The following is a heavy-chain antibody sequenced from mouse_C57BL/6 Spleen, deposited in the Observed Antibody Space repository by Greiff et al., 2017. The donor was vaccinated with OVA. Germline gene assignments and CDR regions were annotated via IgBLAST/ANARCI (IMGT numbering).Heavy chain of an antibody. CDR1: GFSLTSYG. D-gene: IGHD2-1*01. J-gene: IGHJ4*01. V-gene: IGHV2-3*01. Sequence: QVQLQQSGPGLVAPSQSLSITCTVSGFSLTSYGVSWVRQPPGKGLEWLGVIWGDGSTNYHSALITRLSISKDNSKSQVFLKLNSLQTDDTAAYYCAKEGNSYAMDYWGQGTSVTVSA. CDR2: IWGDGST. CDR3: AKEGNSYAMDY.